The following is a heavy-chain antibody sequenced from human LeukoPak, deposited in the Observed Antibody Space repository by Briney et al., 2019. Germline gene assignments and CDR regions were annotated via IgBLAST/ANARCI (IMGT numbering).Heavy chain of an antibody. Sequence: SVKVSCKASGGTFSSSAISWVRQAPGQGLEWMGGIIPIFGTANYGQNFQGRVTITADESTSTAYMELSSLRSEDTAVYYCARDGGSGPDDQSYWGQGTLVTVSS. V-gene: IGHV1-69*13. CDR2: IIPIFGTA. CDR3: ARDGGSGPDDQSY. D-gene: IGHD1-1*01. CDR1: GGTFSSSA. J-gene: IGHJ4*02.